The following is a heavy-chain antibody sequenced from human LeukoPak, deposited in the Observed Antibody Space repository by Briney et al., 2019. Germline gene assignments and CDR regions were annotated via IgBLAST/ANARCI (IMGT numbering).Heavy chain of an antibody. CDR2: IIPIFGTA. CDR3: ASEVHRYCSSGSCYFND. D-gene: IGHD2-15*01. CDR1: GGTFSSYA. Sequence: SSVKVSCKASGGTFSSYAISWVRQAPGQGLEWMGRIIPIFGTANYAQKFQGRVTITTDESTSTAYMELSSLRSEDTAVYYCASEVHRYCSSGSCYFNDWGQGTLVTVSS. V-gene: IGHV1-69*05. J-gene: IGHJ4*02.